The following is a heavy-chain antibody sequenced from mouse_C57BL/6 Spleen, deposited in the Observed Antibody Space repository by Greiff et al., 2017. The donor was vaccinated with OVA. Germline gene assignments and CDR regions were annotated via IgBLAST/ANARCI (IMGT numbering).Heavy chain of an antibody. J-gene: IGHJ2*01. Sequence: VQLQQPGPELVKPGASVKLSCKASGYTFTSYWMHWVKQRPGQGLEWIGNINPRHGGTIYIEKFKSKATLTVDKSSSTAYMQLSSLTSEDSAVYDCARDAQATGFDYWGQGTTLTVSS. CDR3: ARDAQATGFDY. D-gene: IGHD3-2*02. V-gene: IGHV1-53*01. CDR2: INPRHGGT. CDR1: GYTFTSYW.